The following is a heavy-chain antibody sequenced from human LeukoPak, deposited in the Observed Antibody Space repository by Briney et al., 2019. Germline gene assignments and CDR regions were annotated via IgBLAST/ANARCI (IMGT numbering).Heavy chain of an antibody. CDR1: GYTLTELS. Sequence: ASVKVSCKVSGYTLTELSMHWVRQAPGKALEWMGGFDPEDGETIYAQKFQGRVTMTEDTSTDTAYMELSSLRSEDTAVYYCATDDDYGGNSVFDYWGQGTLVTVSS. CDR2: FDPEDGET. V-gene: IGHV1-24*01. D-gene: IGHD4-23*01. J-gene: IGHJ4*02. CDR3: ATDDDYGGNSVFDY.